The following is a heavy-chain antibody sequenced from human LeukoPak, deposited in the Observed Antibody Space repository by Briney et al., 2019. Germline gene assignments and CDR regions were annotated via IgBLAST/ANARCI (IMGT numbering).Heavy chain of an antibody. CDR2: ISYDGSNK. CDR1: GFTFSSYG. Sequence: QPGGSLRLSCAASGFTFSSYGMSLVRQAPDKGLEWVAVISYDGSNKYYADSVKGRFTISRDNSKNTLYLQMNSLRAEDTAVYYCARGSIVGATLDYWGQGTLVTVSS. J-gene: IGHJ4*02. D-gene: IGHD1-26*01. V-gene: IGHV3-30*03. CDR3: ARGSIVGATLDY.